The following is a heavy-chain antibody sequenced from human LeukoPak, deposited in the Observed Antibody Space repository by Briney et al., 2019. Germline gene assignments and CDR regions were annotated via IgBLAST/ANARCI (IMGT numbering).Heavy chain of an antibody. Sequence: GGSLRLSCAASGFTFSSYAMSWVRQAPGKGLEWVSAISGSGGSTYYADSVKGRFTISRDNSKNTLYLQMNSLRAEDTAVYYCAKGQYCSGGSCYVLDYWGQGTLVTVSS. CDR3: AKGQYCSGGSCYVLDY. V-gene: IGHV3-23*01. CDR2: ISGSGGST. D-gene: IGHD2-15*01. CDR1: GFTFSSYA. J-gene: IGHJ4*02.